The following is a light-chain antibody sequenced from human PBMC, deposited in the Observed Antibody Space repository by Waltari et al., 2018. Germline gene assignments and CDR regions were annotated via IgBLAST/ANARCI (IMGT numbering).Light chain of an antibody. V-gene: IGKV1-5*03. CDR3: QQYMTYPYT. CDR1: QGIVNW. CDR2: KAS. Sequence: DIQMTQSPSALSASVGDRVTITCRASQGIVNWLAWYQQKPGRPPKLLIYKASTLESGVPSRFSGSESGAEFPLTSSSLQPDDFATYYCQQYMTYPYTFGQGTKLEIK. J-gene: IGKJ2*01.